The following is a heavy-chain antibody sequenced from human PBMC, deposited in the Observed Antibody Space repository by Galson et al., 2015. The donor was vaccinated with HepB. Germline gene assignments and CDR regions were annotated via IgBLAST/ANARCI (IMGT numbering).Heavy chain of an antibody. D-gene: IGHD1-14*01. CDR3: ARWNQDGMDV. CDR2: MHPNSANI. V-gene: IGHV1-8*01. CDR1: GYTFTSYD. Sequence: SVKVSCKASGYTFTSYDIHWVRQAPGQGLECLGWMHPNSANIGYTQKFQGRVTMTRNTSIGTAYMELSSLRSEDTAVYYCARWNQDGMDVWGQGTTVTVSS. J-gene: IGHJ6*02.